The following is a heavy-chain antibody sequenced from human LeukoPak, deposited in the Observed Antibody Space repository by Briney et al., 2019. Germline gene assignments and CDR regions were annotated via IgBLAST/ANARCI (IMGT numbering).Heavy chain of an antibody. V-gene: IGHV4-59*01. D-gene: IGHD1-1*01. CDR2: IYYSGST. CDR1: GGSIGNYY. Sequence: KSSEAETLTCTVSGGSIGNYYWSWIRQPPGKGLECLGYIYYSGSTNYSPSLRSRLTMSLDTSKNQFSLKLSSVTAADTAVYYCARAGTNWSSGCYFDDWGQGALVTVSS. J-gene: IGHJ4*02. CDR3: ARAGTNWSSGCYFDD.